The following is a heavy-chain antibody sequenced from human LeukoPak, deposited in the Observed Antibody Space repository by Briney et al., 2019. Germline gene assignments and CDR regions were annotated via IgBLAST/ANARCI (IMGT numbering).Heavy chain of an antibody. CDR2: ISLSGGST. D-gene: IGHD3-22*01. J-gene: IGHJ4*02. Sequence: GGSLRLSCAASGFTFSSYGMGWVRQAPGKGLEWVSSISLSGGSTYYADSVKGRFTISRDNSKNTLYLQMNSLRAEDTAVYYCAKDGSDSSGYYPNDYWGLGTLVTVSS. V-gene: IGHV3-23*01. CDR3: AKDGSDSSGYYPNDY. CDR1: GFTFSSYG.